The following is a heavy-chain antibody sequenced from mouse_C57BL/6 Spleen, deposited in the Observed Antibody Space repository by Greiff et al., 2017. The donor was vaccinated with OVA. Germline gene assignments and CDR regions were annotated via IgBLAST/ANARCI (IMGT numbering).Heavy chain of an antibody. V-gene: IGHV1-52*01. Sequence: QVQLQQPGAELVRPGSSVKLSCKASGYTFTSYWMHWVKQRPIQGLEWIGNIDPSDSETHYNQKFKDKATLTVDKSSSTAYMQLSSLTSEDSAVYYCARDGDYDRFAYWGQGTLVTVSA. CDR2: IDPSDSET. J-gene: IGHJ3*01. CDR3: ARDGDYDRFAY. CDR1: GYTFTSYW. D-gene: IGHD2-4*01.